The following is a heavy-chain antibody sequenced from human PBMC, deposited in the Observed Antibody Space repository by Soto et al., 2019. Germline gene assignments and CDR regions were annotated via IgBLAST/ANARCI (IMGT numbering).Heavy chain of an antibody. J-gene: IGHJ5*02. CDR1: GGSFSGYY. V-gene: IGHV4-34*01. CDR3: ARGLGRFLEWPPRCRPYNWFDP. D-gene: IGHD3-3*01. CDR2: INHSGST. Sequence: QVQLQQWGAGLLKPSETLSLTCAVYGGSFSGYYWSWIRQPPGKGLEWIGEINHSGSTNYNPSLKSRGTISVDTSKNQYSLKLSSVPAADTAVYYCARGLGRFLEWPPRCRPYNWFDPWGQGTLVTVSS.